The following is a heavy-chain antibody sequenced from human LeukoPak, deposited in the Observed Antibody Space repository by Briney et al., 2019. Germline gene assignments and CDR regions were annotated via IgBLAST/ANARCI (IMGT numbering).Heavy chain of an antibody. J-gene: IGHJ4*02. V-gene: IGHV1-3*01. CDR3: ARVGSGSYYSPNYFDY. CDR1: GYTFTSYA. D-gene: IGHD3-10*01. CDR2: INAGNGNT. Sequence: ASVKVSCKASGYTFTSYAMHWVRQAPGQSLEWMGWINAGNGNTKYSQKFQGRVTITRDTSASTAYMELSSLRSEDTAVYYCARVGSGSYYSPNYFDYWGQGTLVTVSS.